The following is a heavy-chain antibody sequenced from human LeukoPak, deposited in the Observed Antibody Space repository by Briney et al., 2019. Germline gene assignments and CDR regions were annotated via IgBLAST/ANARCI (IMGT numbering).Heavy chain of an antibody. CDR3: ARDLGYGDYTFAY. CDR1: GYTFTSYD. Sequence: GASVKVSCKASGYTFTSYDINWVRQATGHGLEGMGWMNPNSGNTGYAQKFQGRVTMTRNTSISTAYMELSSLRSEDTAVYYCARDLGYGDYTFAYWGQGTLVTVSS. CDR2: MNPNSGNT. D-gene: IGHD4-17*01. V-gene: IGHV1-8*01. J-gene: IGHJ4*02.